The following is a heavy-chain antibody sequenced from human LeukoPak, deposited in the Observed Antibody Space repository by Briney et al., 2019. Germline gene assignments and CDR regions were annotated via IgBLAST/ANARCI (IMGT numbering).Heavy chain of an antibody. CDR2: IKQDGSEK. V-gene: IGHV3-7*01. CDR1: GFTFSSYW. J-gene: IGHJ6*02. Sequence: GGSLRLSCAASGFTFSSYWMTWVRQAPGKGLEWVANIKQDGSEKYYVDSVKGRFTISRDNAKTSLYLQMNSLRVEDTAVYYCVRGRGMDVWGQGTTVTVSS. CDR3: VRGRGMDV.